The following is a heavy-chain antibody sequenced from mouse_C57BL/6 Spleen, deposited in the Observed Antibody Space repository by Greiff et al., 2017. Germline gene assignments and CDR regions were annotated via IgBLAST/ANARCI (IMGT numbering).Heavy chain of an antibody. D-gene: IGHD6-5*01. CDR2: INPNNGGT. J-gene: IGHJ2*01. CDR3: ARPYH. V-gene: IGHV1-26*01. CDR1: GYTFTDYY. Sequence: EVQLQQSGPELVKPGASVKISCKASGYTFTDYYMNWVKQSHGKSLEWIGDINPNNGGTSYNQKFKGKATLTVDKSSSTAYMELRGLTSEDSAVYYCARPYHWGQGTTLTVSS.